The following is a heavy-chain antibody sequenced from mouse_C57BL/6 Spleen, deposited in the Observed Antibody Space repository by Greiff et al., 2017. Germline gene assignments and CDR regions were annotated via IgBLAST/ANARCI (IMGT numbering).Heavy chain of an antibody. J-gene: IGHJ1*03. CDR2: IDPSDSYT. CDR1: GYTFTSYW. CDR3: ARPYSNYRYFDV. Sequence: QVQLQQPGAELVMPGASVKLSCKASGYTFTSYWMHWVKQRPGQGLEWIGEIDPSDSYTNYNQKFKGKSTLTVDKSPSTAYMQLSSLTSEDSAVYYCARPYSNYRYFDVWGTGTTVTVSS. D-gene: IGHD2-5*01. V-gene: IGHV1-69*01.